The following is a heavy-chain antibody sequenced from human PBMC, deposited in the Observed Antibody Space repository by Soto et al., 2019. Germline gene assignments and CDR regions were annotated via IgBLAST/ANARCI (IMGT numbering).Heavy chain of an antibody. CDR3: ARAECSAPDCLTAYYSYGLDV. Sequence: GGSLRLSCAASGFTFSNFEMHWVRQAPGKGLEWVSYINTAGSTKYYAESVKGRFTISRDNARNSLFLQMNSLRAEDTAVYYCARAECSAPDCLTAYYSYGLDVWGQGSTVTVSS. D-gene: IGHD2-15*01. V-gene: IGHV3-48*03. CDR1: GFTFSNFE. CDR2: INTAGSTK. J-gene: IGHJ6*02.